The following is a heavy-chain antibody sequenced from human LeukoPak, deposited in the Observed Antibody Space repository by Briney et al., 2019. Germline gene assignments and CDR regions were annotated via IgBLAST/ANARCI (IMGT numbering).Heavy chain of an antibody. D-gene: IGHD5-24*01. CDR2: INPSGGST. CDR1: GYTFTGYY. V-gene: IGHV1-46*01. CDR3: ARAGTSRDGYKISDY. Sequence: ASVKVSCKASGYTFTGYYMHWVRQAPGQGLEWMGIINPSGGSTSYAQKFQGRVTMTRDTSTSTVYMELSSLRSEDTAVYYCARAGTSRDGYKISDYWGQGTLVTVSS. J-gene: IGHJ4*02.